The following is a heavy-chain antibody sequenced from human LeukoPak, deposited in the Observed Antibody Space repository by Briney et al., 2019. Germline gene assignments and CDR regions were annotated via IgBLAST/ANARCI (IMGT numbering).Heavy chain of an antibody. CDR1: GFTFGDYA. V-gene: IGHV3-49*03. Sequence: PGGSLRLSCTASGFTFGDYAMSWFRQAPGKGLEWVGFIRSKAYGGTTEYAASVKGRFTISRDDSKSIAYLQMNSLKTEDTAVYYCTSWQYQLLWYYYYYYMDVWGKGTTVTVSS. D-gene: IGHD2-2*01. CDR3: TSWQYQLLWYYYYYYMDV. J-gene: IGHJ6*03. CDR2: IRSKAYGGTT.